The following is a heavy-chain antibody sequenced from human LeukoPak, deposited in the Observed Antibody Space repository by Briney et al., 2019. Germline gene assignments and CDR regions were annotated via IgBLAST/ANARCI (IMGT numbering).Heavy chain of an antibody. CDR2: IHYNGST. D-gene: IGHD3-22*01. Sequence: SETLSLTCTVSGGSISSYYWSWIRQPPGKGLEWIGYIHYNGSTNYNPSLKSRVTISVDTSKNQFSLKLSAATAADTAVYYCARGDTYYYDSPGCDFFDYWGQGTLVTVSS. V-gene: IGHV4-59*01. CDR3: ARGDTYYYDSPGCDFFDY. J-gene: IGHJ4*02. CDR1: GGSISSYY.